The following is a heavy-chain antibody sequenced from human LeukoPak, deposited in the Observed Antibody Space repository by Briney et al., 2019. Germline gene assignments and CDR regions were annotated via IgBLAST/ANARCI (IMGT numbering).Heavy chain of an antibody. J-gene: IGHJ6*02. CDR3: ARELKVPAATLYGMDV. CDR2: INPNSGGT. D-gene: IGHD2-2*01. CDR1: GYTFTGYY. V-gene: IGHV1-2*02. Sequence: ASVKVSCKASGYTFTGYYMHWVRQAPGQGLEWMGWINPNSGGTNYAQKFQGRVTMTRDTSISTAYMELSRLRSDDTAVYYCARELKVPAATLYGMDVWGQGTTVTVSS.